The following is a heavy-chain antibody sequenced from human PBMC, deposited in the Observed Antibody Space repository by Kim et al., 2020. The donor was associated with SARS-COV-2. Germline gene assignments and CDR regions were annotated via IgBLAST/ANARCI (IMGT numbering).Heavy chain of an antibody. Sequence: SETLSLTCTVSGGSISSSSYYWGWIRQPPGKGLEWIGSIYYSGSTYYNPSLKSRVTISVDTSKNQFSLKLSSVTAADTAVYYCARHPYSSSSNVDYWGQGTLVTVSS. D-gene: IGHD6-6*01. CDR2: IYYSGST. V-gene: IGHV4-39*01. J-gene: IGHJ4*02. CDR1: GGSISSSSYY. CDR3: ARHPYSSSSNVDY.